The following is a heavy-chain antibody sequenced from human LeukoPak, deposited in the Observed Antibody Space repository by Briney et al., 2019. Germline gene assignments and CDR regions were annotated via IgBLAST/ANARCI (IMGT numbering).Heavy chain of an antibody. Sequence: PGGSLRLSCAASGFTFSGSTMNWVRQAPGKGLEWVSGISWNSGSIGYADSVKGRFTISRDNAKNSLYLQMNSLRAEDTALYYCAKDLLPYYYGSSGLGGAFDIWGQGTMVTVSS. CDR1: GFTFSGST. D-gene: IGHD3-22*01. V-gene: IGHV3-9*01. J-gene: IGHJ3*02. CDR3: AKDLLPYYYGSSGLGGAFDI. CDR2: ISWNSGSI.